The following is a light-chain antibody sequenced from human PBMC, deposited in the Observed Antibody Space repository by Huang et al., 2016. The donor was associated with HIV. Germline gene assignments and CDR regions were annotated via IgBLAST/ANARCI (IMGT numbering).Light chain of an antibody. CDR1: HSVSSSY. Sequence: EIVLTQSPGTLSLSPGERATLSCRASHSVSSSYLAWYQQKPGQAPRLLIYGASNRATGIPDRVSGSGSGTDFTLTISRLEPEDFAVYYCQQYGSSPLTFGQGTKVEIK. J-gene: IGKJ1*01. CDR2: GAS. CDR3: QQYGSSPLT. V-gene: IGKV3-20*01.